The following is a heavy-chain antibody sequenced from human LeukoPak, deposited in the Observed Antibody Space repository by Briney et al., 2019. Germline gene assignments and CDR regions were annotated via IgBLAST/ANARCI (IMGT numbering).Heavy chain of an antibody. CDR2: ISYDGSNK. J-gene: IGHJ4*02. CDR1: GGTFSSYA. D-gene: IGHD2-2*01. CDR3: ARDHCSSTSCRFDY. V-gene: IGHV3-30-3*01. Sequence: SCKASGGTFSSYAMHWVRQAPGKGLEWVAVISYDGSNKYYADSVKGRFTISRDNSKNTLYLQMNSLRAEDTAVYYCARDHCSSTSCRFDYWGQGTLVTVSS.